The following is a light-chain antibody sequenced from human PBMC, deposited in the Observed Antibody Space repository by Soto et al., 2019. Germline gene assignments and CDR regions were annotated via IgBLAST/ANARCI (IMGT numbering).Light chain of an antibody. CDR2: DAS. CDR1: QSVGRNY. J-gene: IGKJ4*01. V-gene: IGKV3-20*01. CDR3: QQTYSTPLT. Sequence: EIVLTQSPGTLSLSPGESATLSCRASQSVGRNYLAWFQHKPDQAPRLLIYDASNRATGVPDRFSGSGSGTDFTLTISSLQPEDFATYYCQQTYSTPLTFGGGTKVEIK.